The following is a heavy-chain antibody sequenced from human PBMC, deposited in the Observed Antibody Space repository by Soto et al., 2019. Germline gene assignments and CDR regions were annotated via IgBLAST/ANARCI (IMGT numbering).Heavy chain of an antibody. CDR2: ISYDGNSE. V-gene: IGHV3-30*09. D-gene: IGHD1-26*01. J-gene: IGHJ3*01. CDR1: GFTFGAYT. Sequence: HLVESGGGVVQPGRSLRLSCAASGFTFGAYTMHWVRQAPGKGLEWVAAISYDGNSERYTDSVKGRFAVSRDNPKSAMYLQMNSLRPDDTAVYYCARDGYGGRSDGFDVWGQGTKVTVSS. CDR3: ARDGYGGRSDGFDV.